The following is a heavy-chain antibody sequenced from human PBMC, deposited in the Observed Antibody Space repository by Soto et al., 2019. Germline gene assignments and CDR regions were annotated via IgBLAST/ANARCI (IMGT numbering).Heavy chain of an antibody. V-gene: IGHV1-3*05. Sequence: QVQLVQSGAEEKKPGASAKVSCKASGYTFTSYAMHWVRQAPGQRLEWMGWINAGNGNTKYSQKFQGRVTITRDTSASTAYMELSSLRSEDTAVYYCARDRQQLNLFDPWGQGTLVTVSS. J-gene: IGHJ5*02. CDR1: GYTFTSYA. CDR3: ARDRQQLNLFDP. CDR2: INAGNGNT. D-gene: IGHD6-13*01.